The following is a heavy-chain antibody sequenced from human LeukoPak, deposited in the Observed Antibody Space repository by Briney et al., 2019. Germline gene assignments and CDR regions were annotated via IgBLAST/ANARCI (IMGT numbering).Heavy chain of an antibody. J-gene: IGHJ4*02. CDR1: GGSFSGYY. CDR3: ARGPRRITMVRGVMDFDY. V-gene: IGHV4-34*01. CDR2: INHSGST. D-gene: IGHD3-10*01. Sequence: PSETLSLTCAVYGGSFSGYYWSWIRQPPGKGLEWIGEINHSGSTNYNPSLKSRVTISVDTSKNQFSLKLSSATAADTAVYYCARGPRRITMVRGVMDFDYWGQGTLVTVSS.